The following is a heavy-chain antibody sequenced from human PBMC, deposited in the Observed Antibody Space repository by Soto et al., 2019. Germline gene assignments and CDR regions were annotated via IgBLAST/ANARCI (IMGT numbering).Heavy chain of an antibody. Sequence: ASVKVSCKASGYTFSTYAVHWVRQAPGQSLEWMGWLNGGTGQTRYSQKFQDRVIITRDTSASTGYMELSSLTSEDTAVYYCARGKGMEENYFSYGLDIWGQGTTVTVSS. J-gene: IGHJ6*02. CDR2: LNGGTGQT. CDR3: ARGKGMEENYFSYGLDI. D-gene: IGHD1-1*01. CDR1: GYTFSTYA. V-gene: IGHV1-3*01.